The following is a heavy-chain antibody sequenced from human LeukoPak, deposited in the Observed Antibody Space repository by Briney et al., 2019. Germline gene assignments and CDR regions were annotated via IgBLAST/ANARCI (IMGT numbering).Heavy chain of an antibody. CDR2: IIPIFGTA. J-gene: IGHJ3*02. V-gene: IGHV1-69*13. CDR1: GGTFSSYA. CDR3: AYSGSYLDAFDI. Sequence: GASVKVSCKASGGTFSSYAISWVRQAPGQGLEWMGGIIPIFGTANCAQKFQGRVTITADESTSTAYMELSSLRSEDTAVYYCAYSGSYLDAFDIWGQGTMVTVSS. D-gene: IGHD1-26*01.